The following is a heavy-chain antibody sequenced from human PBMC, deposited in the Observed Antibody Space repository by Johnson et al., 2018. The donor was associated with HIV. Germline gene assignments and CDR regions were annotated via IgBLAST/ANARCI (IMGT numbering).Heavy chain of an antibody. Sequence: QMLLVDSGGGVVQPGKSLTLSCVGSGLSFSNFGIHWVRQATGKGPEWVAVISYDGSNKYYADSVKGRFTISRDNSKNTLYLQMNSLRGEDAAMYYCARYPIRDDAFDIWGQGTRVTVSS. CDR3: ARYPIRDDAFDI. V-gene: IGHV3-30*03. CDR2: ISYDGSNK. J-gene: IGHJ3*02. CDR1: GLSFSNFG.